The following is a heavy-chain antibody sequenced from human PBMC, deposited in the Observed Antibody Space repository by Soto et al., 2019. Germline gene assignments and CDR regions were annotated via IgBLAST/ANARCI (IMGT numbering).Heavy chain of an antibody. D-gene: IGHD6-19*01. V-gene: IGHV1-69*12. J-gene: IGHJ2*01. Sequence: QVQLVQSGADVKKPGTSVKVSCKASGGTFSSNAISWVRQAPGQGLAWMGGIIPIFATANYAQKFQGRDTIPADESPSTAYMELRSLRSEDTAVYYCAQTLGYAVAGPGPFDLWGRGKLVTASS. CDR1: GGTFSSNA. CDR3: AQTLGYAVAGPGPFDL. CDR2: IIPIFATA.